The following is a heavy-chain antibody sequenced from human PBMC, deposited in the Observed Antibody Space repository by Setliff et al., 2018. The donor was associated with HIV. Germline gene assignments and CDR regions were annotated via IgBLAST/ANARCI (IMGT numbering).Heavy chain of an antibody. Sequence: GGSLRLSCAASGFTVSTYYMSWVRQAPGKGLEWVSTIYSDGSTYHADSVNGRFTLSRDISENALYLQMNSLRPEDTAVYYCARVRLYNNALDYWGQGTLVTVSS. CDR1: GFTVSTYY. D-gene: IGHD3-10*01. CDR3: ARVRLYNNALDY. CDR2: IYSDGST. V-gene: IGHV3-66*02. J-gene: IGHJ4*02.